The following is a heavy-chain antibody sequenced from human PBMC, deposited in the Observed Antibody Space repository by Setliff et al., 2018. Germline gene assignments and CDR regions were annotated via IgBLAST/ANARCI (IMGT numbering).Heavy chain of an antibody. V-gene: IGHV3-33*08. CDR2: IWDDGGNK. Sequence: PGGSLRLSCAASGFTFSTYRMHWVRQAPGKGLEWVAVIWDDGGNKYHADSVKGRFTISRDNSKNTLYLQMNSLRPGDTAVYYCARTCSGSGCYAGLESWGQGTPVTVSS. CDR3: ARTCSGSGCYAGLES. D-gene: IGHD2-15*01. CDR1: GFTFSTYR. J-gene: IGHJ4*02.